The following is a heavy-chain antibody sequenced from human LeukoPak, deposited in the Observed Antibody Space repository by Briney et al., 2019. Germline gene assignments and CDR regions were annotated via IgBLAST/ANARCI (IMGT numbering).Heavy chain of an antibody. D-gene: IGHD2-2*01. V-gene: IGHV4-4*09. J-gene: IGHJ3*02. CDR1: GSISGYY. CDR2: IYTSGST. CDR3: ARQKCTSASCLTKNAFDI. Sequence: PSETLPLTCTVSGSISGYYWSWIRQPPGKGLEWIGYIYTSGSTNYNPSLESRVTISVDTSKNQFFLDLSSVTAADTAVYYCARQKCTSASCLTKNAFDIWGQGTMVTVSS.